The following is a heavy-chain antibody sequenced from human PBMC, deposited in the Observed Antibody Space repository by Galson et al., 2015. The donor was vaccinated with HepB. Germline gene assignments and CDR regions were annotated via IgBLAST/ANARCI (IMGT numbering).Heavy chain of an antibody. CDR3: AKGGSGEKLDS. CDR1: EFTFSAYT. D-gene: IGHD3-16*01. Sequence: SLRLSCAGSEFTFSAYTIHWVRQAPGKGLEWVAMISSDGRNTSYADSVKGRFTISRDNSKNTVYLQMNSLRSEDTAVFYCAKGGSGEKLDSWGQGVLVTVSS. J-gene: IGHJ4*02. CDR2: ISSDGRNT. V-gene: IGHV3-30*04.